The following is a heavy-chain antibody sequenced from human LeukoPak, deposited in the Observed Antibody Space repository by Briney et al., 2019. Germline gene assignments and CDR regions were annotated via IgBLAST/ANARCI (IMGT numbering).Heavy chain of an antibody. V-gene: IGHV4-39*07. Sequence: KASETLSLTCIVSGGSISSSSYYWGWIRQPPGKGLEWIGSIYYSGSTYYNPSLKSRVTISVDTSKNQFSLKLSSVTAADTAVYYCARGYSSSWYFNWFDPWGQGTLVTVSS. CDR2: IYYSGST. CDR3: ARGYSSSWYFNWFDP. D-gene: IGHD6-13*01. J-gene: IGHJ5*02. CDR1: GGSISSSSYY.